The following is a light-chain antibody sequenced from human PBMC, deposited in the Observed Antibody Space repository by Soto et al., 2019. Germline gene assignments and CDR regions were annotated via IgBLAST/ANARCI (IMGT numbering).Light chain of an antibody. CDR2: YDD. CDR1: SSNIGNNA. V-gene: IGLV1-36*01. J-gene: IGLJ2*01. CDR3: AAWDYSLNCVV. Sequence: QSVLTQPPSVSEAPRQRVTISCSGSSSNIGNNAVNWYQQLPGKAPKLLIYYDDLLPSGVSDRFSGSKSGTSASLAISGLQSEDEADYYCAAWDYSLNCVVFGGGTKLTVL.